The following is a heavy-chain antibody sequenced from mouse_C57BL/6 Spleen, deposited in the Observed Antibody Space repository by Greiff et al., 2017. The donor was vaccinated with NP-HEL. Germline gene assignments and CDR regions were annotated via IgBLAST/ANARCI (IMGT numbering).Heavy chain of an antibody. V-gene: IGHV1-64*01. J-gene: IGHJ1*03. Sequence: QVQLKQPGAELVKPGASVKLSCKASGYTFTSYWMHWVKQRPGQGLEWIGMIHPNSGSTNYNEKFKSKATLTVDKSSSTAYMQLSSLTSEDSAVYYCAIEGYWYFDVWGTGTTVTVSS. CDR1: GYTFTSYW. CDR3: AIEGYWYFDV. CDR2: IHPNSGST.